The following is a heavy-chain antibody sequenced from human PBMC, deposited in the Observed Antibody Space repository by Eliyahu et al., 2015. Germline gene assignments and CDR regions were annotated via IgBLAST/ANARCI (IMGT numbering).Heavy chain of an antibody. CDR1: GFTFSSYA. J-gene: IGHJ4*02. V-gene: IGHV3-23*01. Sequence: EVQLLESGGGLVQPGGSLRLSCAASGFTFSSYAXSWVRQAPGKGLEWVSAISGSGGSTYYADSVKGRFTISRDNSKNTLYLQMNSLRAEDTAVYYCAKTPTSPLGLQHAPQYFDYWGQGTLVTVSS. CDR2: ISGSGGST. D-gene: IGHD1-1*01. CDR3: AKTPTSPLGLQHAPQYFDY.